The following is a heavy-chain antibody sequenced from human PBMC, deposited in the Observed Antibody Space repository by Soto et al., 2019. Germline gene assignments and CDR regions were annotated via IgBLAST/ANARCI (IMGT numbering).Heavy chain of an antibody. V-gene: IGHV1-18*01. D-gene: IGHD5-12*01. J-gene: IGHJ5*02. CDR3: AKDLLHSRGYEGSAWLDP. CDR1: GYTFTSYT. CDR2: ISGYNGNT. Sequence: QVQLEQSGVEVKKPGASVTVSCKASGYTFTSYTISWVRQAPGQGLEWMGWISGYNGNTHLAQKFQGRVSLSTNTSISTAYMEIWSLTYDDPAVYYCAKDLLHSRGYEGSAWLDPWGKGTLVIVSS.